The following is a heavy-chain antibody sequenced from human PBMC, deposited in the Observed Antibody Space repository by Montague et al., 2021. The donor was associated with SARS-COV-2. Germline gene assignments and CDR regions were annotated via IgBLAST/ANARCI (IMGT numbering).Heavy chain of an antibody. J-gene: IGHJ4*02. V-gene: IGHV4-39*07. CDR3: ARVISRQNNIVVVGLYYFDY. D-gene: IGHD2-15*01. CDR2: IYYSGST. CDR1: GGSISSSSYY. Sequence: SETRSLTCTVSGGSISSSSYYWGWIRQPPGKGLEWIGSIYYSGSTYYNPSLKSRVTISVDTSKNQFSLELSSVTAADTAVYYCARVISRQNNIVVVGLYYFDYWGQGTLVTVSS.